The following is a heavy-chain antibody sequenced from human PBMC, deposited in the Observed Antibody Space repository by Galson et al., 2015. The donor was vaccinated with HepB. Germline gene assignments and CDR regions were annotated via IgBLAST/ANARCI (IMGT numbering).Heavy chain of an antibody. Sequence: SVKVSCKASGYTFTGYYMHWVRQAPGQGLEWMGWINPNSGGTNYAQKFQGRVTMTRDSSISTAYMELSRLRSDDTAVYYCARDIGCGGDCYSDWFDPWGQGTLVTVSS. D-gene: IGHD2-21*01. CDR3: ARDIGCGGDCYSDWFDP. J-gene: IGHJ5*02. CDR1: GYTFTGYY. V-gene: IGHV1-2*02. CDR2: INPNSGGT.